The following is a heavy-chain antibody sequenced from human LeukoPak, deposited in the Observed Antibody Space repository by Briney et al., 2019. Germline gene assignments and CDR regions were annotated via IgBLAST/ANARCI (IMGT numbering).Heavy chain of an antibody. V-gene: IGHV4-59*01. Sequence: SETLSLTCTVSGGSISSYYWSWIRQPPGKGLEWIGYIYYSGSTNYNPSLKSRVTISVDTSENQFSLKLSSVTAADTAVYYCARGASIWFGELLSPAAFDYWGQGTLVTVSS. J-gene: IGHJ4*02. CDR2: IYYSGST. CDR1: GGSISSYY. CDR3: ARGASIWFGELLSPAAFDY. D-gene: IGHD3-10*01.